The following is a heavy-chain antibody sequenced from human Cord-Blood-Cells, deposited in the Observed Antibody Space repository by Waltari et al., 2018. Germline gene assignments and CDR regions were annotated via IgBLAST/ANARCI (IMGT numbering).Heavy chain of an antibody. D-gene: IGHD3-10*01. CDR3: AKDTSPYGSGSYYDY. Sequence: EVQLVESGGGLVQPGRSLRLSCAASGFTFDDYAMHWVRQAPGKGLEWVSGISWNSGSRGYADSVKGRFTISRDNAKNSLYLQMNSLRAEDMALYYCAKDTSPYGSGSYYDYWGQGTLVTVSS. CDR2: ISWNSGSR. CDR1: GFTFDDYA. V-gene: IGHV3-9*03. J-gene: IGHJ4*02.